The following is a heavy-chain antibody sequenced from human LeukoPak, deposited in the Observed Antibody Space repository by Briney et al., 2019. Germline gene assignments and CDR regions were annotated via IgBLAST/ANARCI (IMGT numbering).Heavy chain of an antibody. V-gene: IGHV1-2*02. Sequence: ASVEVSCKASGYTFADYYIHWVRQAPGQGLEWMGLINPNTGGTNYAQKFQGRVTMTRDTSITTAYMELSRLRSDDTAVYYCADRSLGYWGQGTLVTVSS. J-gene: IGHJ4*02. D-gene: IGHD3-16*01. CDR1: GYTFADYY. CDR3: ADRSLGY. CDR2: INPNTGGT.